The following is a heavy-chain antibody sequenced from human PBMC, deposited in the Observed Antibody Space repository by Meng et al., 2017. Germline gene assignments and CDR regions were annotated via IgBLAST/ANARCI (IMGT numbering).Heavy chain of an antibody. CDR1: GFTFSNAW. Sequence: GESLKISCAASGFTFSNAWMSWVRQAPGKGLEWVGRIKSKTDGGTTDYAAPVKGRFTISRDDSKNTLYLQMNGLKTEDTAVYYCTTFVDTAMVYDFDYWGQGTLVTVSS. CDR3: TTFVDTAMVYDFDY. D-gene: IGHD5-18*01. CDR2: IKSKTDGGTT. V-gene: IGHV3-15*01. J-gene: IGHJ4*02.